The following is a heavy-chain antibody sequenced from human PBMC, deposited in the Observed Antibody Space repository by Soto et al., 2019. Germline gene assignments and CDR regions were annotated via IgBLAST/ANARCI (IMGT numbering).Heavy chain of an antibody. J-gene: IGHJ4*02. V-gene: IGHV1-18*01. Sequence: QVQLVQSGAEVKKPGASVKVSCKASGYTFTSYGISWVRQAPGQGLEWMGWISAYNGNTNYAQKLQGRVTMTTDTSTTTAYMELRSLRSDDTAVYYCAGWPKFGVVIPYFDYWGQGTLVTVSS. D-gene: IGHD3-3*01. CDR1: GYTFTSYG. CDR2: ISAYNGNT. CDR3: AGWPKFGVVIPYFDY.